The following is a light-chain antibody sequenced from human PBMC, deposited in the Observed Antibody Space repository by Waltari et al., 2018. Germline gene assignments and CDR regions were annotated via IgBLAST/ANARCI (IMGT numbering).Light chain of an antibody. CDR1: QSVGTN. Sequence: EIVMTQSPATLSVSPGERATLPCRASQSVGTNLAWYQQTPGQAPRLLIYATSIRATGIPARFSGSRSGTEFTLTISSLQSEDFAVYYCQQYYYWPPLTFGGGTKVEIK. CDR3: QQYYYWPPLT. CDR2: ATS. V-gene: IGKV3D-15*01. J-gene: IGKJ4*01.